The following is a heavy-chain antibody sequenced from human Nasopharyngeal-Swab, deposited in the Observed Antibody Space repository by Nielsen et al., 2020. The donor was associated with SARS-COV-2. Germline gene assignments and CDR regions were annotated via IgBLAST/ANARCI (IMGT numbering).Heavy chain of an antibody. CDR2: INHSGST. Sequence: SETLSLTCAVYGRSLSGYYWSWISQPPGKGLEWIGEINHSGSTNYNPSLKSRVTISVDTSKNQFSLKLSSVTAADTAVYYCARGRGSSSWYLRFDYWGQGTLVTVSS. CDR3: ARGRGSSSWYLRFDY. CDR1: GRSLSGYY. D-gene: IGHD6-13*01. V-gene: IGHV4-34*01. J-gene: IGHJ4*02.